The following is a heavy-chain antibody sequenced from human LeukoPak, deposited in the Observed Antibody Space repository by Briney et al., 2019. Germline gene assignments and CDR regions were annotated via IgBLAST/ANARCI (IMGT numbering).Heavy chain of an antibody. D-gene: IGHD6-6*01. CDR2: IYTSGST. V-gene: IGHV4-4*09. CDR3: AGRAPYSNSPFDY. Sequence: AGSLSLTCAVSGGSISSYVLSWIRQPPGKGLEWIGYIYTSGSTNYDPSVKGRVSISGDNSKNQFSLKLSSVTAADTAVYRSAGRAPYSNSPFDYWGQGTLVTVSS. J-gene: IGHJ4*02. CDR1: GGSISSYV.